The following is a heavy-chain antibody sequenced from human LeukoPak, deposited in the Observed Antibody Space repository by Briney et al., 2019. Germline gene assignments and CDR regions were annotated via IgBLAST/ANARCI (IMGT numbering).Heavy chain of an antibody. V-gene: IGHV1-2*02. CDR2: INPNSGGT. CDR3: ANSPIAAAAPGGVGYYYYGMDV. Sequence: ASVKVSCKASGYTFTGYYMHWVRQAPGQGLEWMGWINPNSGGTNYAQKFQGRVTMTRDTSISTAYMELSRLRSDDTAVYYCANSPIAAAAPGGVGYYYYGMDVWGQGTTVTVSS. J-gene: IGHJ6*02. D-gene: IGHD6-13*01. CDR1: GYTFTGYY.